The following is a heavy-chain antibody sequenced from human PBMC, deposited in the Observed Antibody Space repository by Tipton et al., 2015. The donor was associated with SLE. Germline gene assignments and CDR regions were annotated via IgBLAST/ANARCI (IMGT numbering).Heavy chain of an antibody. J-gene: IGHJ5*02. V-gene: IGHV4-34*01. D-gene: IGHD3-10*01. CDR2: IDHSGST. Sequence: GLVKPSETLSLTCALYGGSFSGYYWSWIRQTPGKGLEWIGEIDHSGSTNYNPSLKSRVTISVDTSKNQFSLKLSSVTAADTAVYYCARGGVYYYGSGWFDPWGQGTLVTVSS. CDR1: GGSFSGYY. CDR3: ARGGVYYYGSGWFDP.